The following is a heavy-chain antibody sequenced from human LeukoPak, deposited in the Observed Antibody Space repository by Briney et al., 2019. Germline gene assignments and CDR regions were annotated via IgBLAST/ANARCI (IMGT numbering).Heavy chain of an antibody. Sequence: ASVKVSCRVSGYXLTELSIHWVRQAPGKELEWMGGFDPEDGETIYAQKFQGRVTMTEDTSTDTAYMELSSLRSEDTAVYYCATVYYDSSGYPLYNWFDPWGQGTLVTVSS. CDR1: GYXLTELS. V-gene: IGHV1-24*01. CDR2: FDPEDGET. J-gene: IGHJ5*02. D-gene: IGHD3-22*01. CDR3: ATVYYDSSGYPLYNWFDP.